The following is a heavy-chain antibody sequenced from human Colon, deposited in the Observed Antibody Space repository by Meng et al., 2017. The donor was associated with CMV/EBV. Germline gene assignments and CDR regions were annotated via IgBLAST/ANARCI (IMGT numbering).Heavy chain of an antibody. CDR3: ARDSCSATRCHALDV. Sequence: GESLKISCAGSGFIFSNYAMTWVRQAPGKGLEWVSTISTTGSSTNYADSVKGRFTISRDNSKNTLYLQMNTLRAEDTGVYFCARDSCSATRCHALDVWGQGTTVTVSS. J-gene: IGHJ6*02. D-gene: IGHD2/OR15-2a*01. CDR2: ISTTGSST. V-gene: IGHV3-23*01. CDR1: GFIFSNYA.